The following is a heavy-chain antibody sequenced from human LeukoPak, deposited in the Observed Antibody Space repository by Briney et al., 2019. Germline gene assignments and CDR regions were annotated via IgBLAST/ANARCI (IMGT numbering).Heavy chain of an antibody. J-gene: IGHJ5*02. V-gene: IGHV1-2*06. CDR2: INPNSGGT. CDR1: GYTFTGYY. CDR3: AREFDP. Sequence: ASVKVACKASGYTFTGYYLHWLRQAPGQGLEWMGRINPNSGGTNYAQKFQGRVTMTRDTSISTAYMELTKLTSDDTAVYYCAREFDPWGQGTLVTVSS.